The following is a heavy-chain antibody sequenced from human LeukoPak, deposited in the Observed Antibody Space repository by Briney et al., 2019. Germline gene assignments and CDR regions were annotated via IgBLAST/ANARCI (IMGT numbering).Heavy chain of an antibody. V-gene: IGHV4-59*01. CDR1: GGSINSYY. Sequence: SETLSLTCTVSGGSINSYYWTWIRQPAGKGLEWIGNRNTNYNPSLKSRVTISVDTSKNQFSLKLNSVTAADTAVYYCARESGSYLWRSWLNPWGQGTLVTVSS. CDR2: RNT. D-gene: IGHD3-16*01. J-gene: IGHJ5*02. CDR3: ARESGSYLWRSWLNP.